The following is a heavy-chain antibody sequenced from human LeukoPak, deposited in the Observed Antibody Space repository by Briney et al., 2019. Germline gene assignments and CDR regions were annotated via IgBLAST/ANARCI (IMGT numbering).Heavy chain of an antibody. D-gene: IGHD6-6*01. CDR3: TRGRIAARG. CDR1: GFTFSSYS. CDR2: ISSSSSTI. Sequence: GGSLRLSCAASGFTFSSYSMNWVRQAPGKGLEWVSHISSSSSTIYYADSVKGRFTISRDNAKNSLYLQMNSLKTEDTAVYYCTRGRIAARGGGQGTLVTVSS. J-gene: IGHJ4*02. V-gene: IGHV3-48*01.